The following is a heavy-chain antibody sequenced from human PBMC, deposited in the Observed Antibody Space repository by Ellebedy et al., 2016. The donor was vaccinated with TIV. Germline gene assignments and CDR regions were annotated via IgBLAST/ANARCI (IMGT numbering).Heavy chain of an antibody. J-gene: IGHJ6*02. CDR2: IYSTGST. CDR1: GCPIRSYY. V-gene: IGHV4-4*07. Sequence: MPGGSLRLSCTVPGCPIRSYYWSWIRQPAGRGLDWIGRIYSTGSTNYNPYLMSRVTMSVDTSKNQFSLKRSSVTAAGTPLYYCARDTDRAVSHVWGQGTTVTVSS. CDR3: ARDTDRAVSHV. D-gene: IGHD6-19*01.